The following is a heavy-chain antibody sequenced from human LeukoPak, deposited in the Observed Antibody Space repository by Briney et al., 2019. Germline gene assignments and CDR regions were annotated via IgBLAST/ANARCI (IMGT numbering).Heavy chain of an antibody. Sequence: SETLSLTCAVYGGSFGGYYWSWIRQPPGKGLEWIGEINDSGSSNYIPSLKSRVTISVDRSKDQFSLWLSSVTAADTAVYYCAAHIAVAGRFDYWGQGTLVTVSS. V-gene: IGHV4-34*01. CDR1: GGSFGGYY. CDR2: INDSGSS. J-gene: IGHJ4*02. D-gene: IGHD6-19*01. CDR3: AAHIAVAGRFDY.